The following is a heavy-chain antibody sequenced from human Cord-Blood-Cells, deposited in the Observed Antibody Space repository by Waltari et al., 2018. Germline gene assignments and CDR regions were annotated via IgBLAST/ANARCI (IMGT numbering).Heavy chain of an antibody. Sequence: QLQLQESGPGLVKPSETLSLTCTVSGGSISSSSYYWGWIRQPPGKGLEWIGSIYYSGSTSYNPSLKSRVTISVDTSKNQFSLKLSSVTAADTAVYYCARLQQQLVLYWYFDLWGRGTLVTVSS. D-gene: IGHD6-13*01. J-gene: IGHJ2*01. CDR3: ARLQQQLVLYWYFDL. V-gene: IGHV4-39*01. CDR1: GGSISSSSYY. CDR2: IYYSGST.